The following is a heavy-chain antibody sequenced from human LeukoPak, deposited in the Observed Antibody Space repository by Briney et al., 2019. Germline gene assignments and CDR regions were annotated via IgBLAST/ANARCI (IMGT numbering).Heavy chain of an antibody. J-gene: IGHJ4*02. CDR1: GFTFSTYA. CDR2: ITRSGGT. Sequence: PGGSLRLSCAASGFTFSTYAVTWVRQAPGKGLEWVSIITRSGGTYYADSVKGRFTISRDNSKNTLYLQMYSLRAEDTAVYYCATWVFLGESGYYDYWGQGTLVTVSS. CDR3: ATWVFLGESGYYDY. V-gene: IGHV3-23*01. D-gene: IGHD3-10*01.